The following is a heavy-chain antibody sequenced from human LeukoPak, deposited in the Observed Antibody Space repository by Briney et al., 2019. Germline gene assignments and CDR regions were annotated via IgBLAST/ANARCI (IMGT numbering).Heavy chain of an antibody. Sequence: GGSLRLSCAASGFTFSSYGMHWVRQAPGKGLEWVAVIWYDGSNKYYADSVKGRFTISRDNSKNTLYLQMNSLRAEDTAVYYCARGVDTAMSRSPLAIDYWGQGTLVTVSS. CDR2: IWYDGSNK. CDR3: ARGVDTAMSRSPLAIDY. V-gene: IGHV3-33*01. CDR1: GFTFSSYG. J-gene: IGHJ4*02. D-gene: IGHD5-18*01.